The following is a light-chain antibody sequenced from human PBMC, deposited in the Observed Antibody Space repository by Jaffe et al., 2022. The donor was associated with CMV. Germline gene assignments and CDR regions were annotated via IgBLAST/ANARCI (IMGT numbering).Light chain of an antibody. CDR1: SSNIGSNT. Sequence: QSVLTQPPSASGTPGQTVTISCSGTSSNIGSNTVAWYQQLPGAAPKLLIYRNSQRPSGVPDRFSASKSGTSASLAISGLQSEDEADYYCAAWDDRLNGCVFGTGTTVTV. CDR3: AAWDDRLNGCV. J-gene: IGLJ1*01. V-gene: IGLV1-44*01. CDR2: RNS.